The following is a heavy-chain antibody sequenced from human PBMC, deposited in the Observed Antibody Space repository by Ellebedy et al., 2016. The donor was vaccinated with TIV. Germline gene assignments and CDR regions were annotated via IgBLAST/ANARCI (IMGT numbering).Heavy chain of an antibody. J-gene: IGHJ4*02. CDR1: GGSVSSGSYY. V-gene: IGHV4-61*01. CDR2: IYYSGST. CDR3: ARALRYFVPTYDYFDY. D-gene: IGHD3-9*01. Sequence: SETLSLXXTVSGGSVSSGSYYWSWIRQPPGKGLEWIGYIYYSGSTNYNPSLKSRVTISVDTSKNQFSLKLSSVTAADTAVYYCARALRYFVPTYDYFDYWGQGTLVTVSS.